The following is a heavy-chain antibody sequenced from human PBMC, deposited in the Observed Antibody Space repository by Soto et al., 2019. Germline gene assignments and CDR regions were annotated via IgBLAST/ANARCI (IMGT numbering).Heavy chain of an antibody. CDR3: AKEIKPVSSPWDFDS. Sequence: QVHLVESGGGVVQPGRSLRLSCTASGFTFSSYGMSWVRQAPGKGLEWMTIISYDGSLKYYADSVKGRFTVSRDNSKNTLYLQMNSLRADDTAVYYCAKEIKPVSSPWDFDSWGQGTLVTVSS. CDR2: ISYDGSLK. V-gene: IGHV3-30*18. CDR1: GFTFSSYG. J-gene: IGHJ4*02. D-gene: IGHD1-26*01.